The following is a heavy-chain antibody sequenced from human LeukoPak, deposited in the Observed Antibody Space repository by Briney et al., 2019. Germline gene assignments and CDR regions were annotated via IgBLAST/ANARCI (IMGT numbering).Heavy chain of an antibody. J-gene: IGHJ3*02. Sequence: GGSLRLSCAASGFTFSSYNMNWVRQAPGKGLEWVSYITSSSSTIYYADSVKGRFTISRDNAKNSLYLQMNSLRDEDTAVYYCARGPSIAARYDAFDIWGQGTMVTVSS. CDR2: ITSSSSTI. V-gene: IGHV3-48*02. CDR1: GFTFSSYN. D-gene: IGHD6-6*01. CDR3: ARGPSIAARYDAFDI.